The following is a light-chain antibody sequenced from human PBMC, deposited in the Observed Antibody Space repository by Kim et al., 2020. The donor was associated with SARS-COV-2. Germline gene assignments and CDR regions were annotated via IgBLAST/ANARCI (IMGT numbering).Light chain of an antibody. CDR1: SSNIGSNN. J-gene: IGLJ3*02. CDR3: GAWDSSLGVWV. Sequence: GQKVTISCSGSSSNIGSNNVMWYRQLPGTVPKLLIYGNNKRPSGVPDRFSGSKSGTSGTLDISGLQSGDEADYYCGAWDSSLGVWVFGGGTKVTVL. CDR2: GNN. V-gene: IGLV1-51*02.